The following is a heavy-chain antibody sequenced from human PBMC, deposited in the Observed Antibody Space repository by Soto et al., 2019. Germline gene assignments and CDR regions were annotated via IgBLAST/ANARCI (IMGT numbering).Heavy chain of an antibody. Sequence: QVQLVQSGAEVKKPGASVKVSCKASGYTFTSYGISWVRQAPGQGLEWMGWISAYNGNTNYAQKLQGRVTMTTDTSTRTAYMERRSLRSDDTAVYYCARFMTYYYDSSGYYASDWGQGTLVTVSS. CDR2: ISAYNGNT. V-gene: IGHV1-18*01. D-gene: IGHD3-22*01. CDR3: ARFMTYYYDSSGYYASD. CDR1: GYTFTSYG. J-gene: IGHJ4*02.